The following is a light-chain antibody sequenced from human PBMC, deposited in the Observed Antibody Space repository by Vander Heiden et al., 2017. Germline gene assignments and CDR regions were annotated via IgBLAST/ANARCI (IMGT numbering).Light chain of an antibody. J-gene: IGKJ1*01. Sequence: DIVMTQSPASLAASLGERATINCKSSQSVLYSSNNKNYLAWYQQKPGQPPKLLIYWASTRESGVPDRFSGSGSGTDFTLAISSLQAEDVAVYYCQQYYSTPWTFGQGTKVEIK. CDR2: WAS. V-gene: IGKV4-1*01. CDR3: QQYYSTPWT. CDR1: QSVLYSSNNKNY.